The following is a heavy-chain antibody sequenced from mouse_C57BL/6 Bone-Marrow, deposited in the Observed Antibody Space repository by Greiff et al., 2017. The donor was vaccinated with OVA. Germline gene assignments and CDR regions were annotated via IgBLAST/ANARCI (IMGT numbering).Heavy chain of an antibody. D-gene: IGHD3-1*01. CDR3: ARPGAWFAY. CDR1: GFTFSSYG. V-gene: IGHV5-6*01. J-gene: IGHJ3*01. CDR2: ISSGGSYT. Sequence: EVQLVESGGDLVKPEGSLKLSCAASGFTFSSYGMSWVRQTPDKRLEWVATISSGGSYTYYPDSVKGRFTISRDNAKNTLYLQMSSLKSEDTAMYYCARPGAWFAYWGQGTLVTVSA.